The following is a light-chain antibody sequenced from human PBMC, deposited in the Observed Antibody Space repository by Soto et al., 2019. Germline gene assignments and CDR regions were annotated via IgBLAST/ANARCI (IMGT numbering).Light chain of an antibody. Sequence: QSALTQPASVSGSPGQSITISCTGTSRDVGGYNYVSWYQQHPDKAPKLMIYDVTNRPSGVSNRFSGSKSGNTASLTISGLQAEDEADYYCSSYRSSSTRYVFGTGTKLTVL. CDR3: SSYRSSSTRYV. V-gene: IGLV2-14*03. CDR2: DVT. CDR1: SRDVGGYNY. J-gene: IGLJ1*01.